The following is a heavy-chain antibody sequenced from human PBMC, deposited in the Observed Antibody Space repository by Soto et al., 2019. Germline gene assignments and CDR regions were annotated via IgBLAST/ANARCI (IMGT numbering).Heavy chain of an antibody. Sequence: ASVKVSCKASGYTFTRYGISWVRQAPGQGLEWMGYISAYDDNTRSAQKFQGRVTMTTDTSTSTAYMELRSLRSDDTAVYYCARVPVEMGTIGFYYYYGMDVWGQGTTVTVSS. CDR3: ARVPVEMGTIGFYYYYGMDV. V-gene: IGHV1-18*01. CDR1: GYTFTRYG. J-gene: IGHJ6*02. CDR2: ISAYDDNT.